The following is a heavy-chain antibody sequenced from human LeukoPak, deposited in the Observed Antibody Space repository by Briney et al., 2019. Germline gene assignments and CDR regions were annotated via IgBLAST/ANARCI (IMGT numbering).Heavy chain of an antibody. CDR2: IYYSGST. CDR3: ASRLISSSWYWFDP. Sequence: SETLSLTCTVSGGPISSYYWSWIRQPPGKGLEWIGYIYYSGSTNYNPSLKSRVTISVDTSKNQFSLKLSSVTAADTAVYYCASRLISSSWYWFDPWGQGTLVTVSS. CDR1: GGPISSYY. J-gene: IGHJ5*02. V-gene: IGHV4-59*01. D-gene: IGHD6-13*01.